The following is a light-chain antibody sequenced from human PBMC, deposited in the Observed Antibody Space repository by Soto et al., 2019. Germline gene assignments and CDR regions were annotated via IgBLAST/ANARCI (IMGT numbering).Light chain of an antibody. V-gene: IGKV1-5*03. CDR1: QRIGSW. Sequence: DIQMTQSPSTLSASVGDRVTITCRASQRIGSWLAWNQQKPGRAPKVLIYNASSLQSGVPSRFSGSGSGTEFTLTINRLQPDDFANYFCQHHNSYPWTFGQGNHLEIK. J-gene: IGKJ1*01. CDR3: QHHNSYPWT. CDR2: NAS.